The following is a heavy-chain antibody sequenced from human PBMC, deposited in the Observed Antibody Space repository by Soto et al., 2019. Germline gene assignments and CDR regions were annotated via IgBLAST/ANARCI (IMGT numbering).Heavy chain of an antibody. D-gene: IGHD1-26*01. CDR1: GFTFGDYA. Sequence: GASLRLSCTASGFTFGDYAMSWFRLAPGKGLEWVGFIRRKVHGGTTAYAASVKGRFTITPVDSKSIASLQMHSLKTEDTAVYYCTREADVWEPYWGPGT. V-gene: IGHV3-49*03. J-gene: IGHJ4*02. CDR3: TREADVWEPY. CDR2: IRRKVHGGTT.